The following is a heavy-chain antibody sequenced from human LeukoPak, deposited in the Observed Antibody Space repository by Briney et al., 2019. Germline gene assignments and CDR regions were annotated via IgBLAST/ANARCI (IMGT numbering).Heavy chain of an antibody. J-gene: IGHJ6*03. CDR2: VSWNSGSI. CDR3: AKVGYSGYFYYYMDV. CDR1: GFTFDDYA. V-gene: IGHV3-9*01. Sequence: PGRSLRLSCAASGFTFDDYAMHWVRQAPGKGLEWVSGVSWNSGSIGYADSVKGRFTISRDNAKNSLYLQMNSLRAEDTALYYCAKVGYSGYFYYYMDVWGKGTTVTVSS. D-gene: IGHD2-15*01.